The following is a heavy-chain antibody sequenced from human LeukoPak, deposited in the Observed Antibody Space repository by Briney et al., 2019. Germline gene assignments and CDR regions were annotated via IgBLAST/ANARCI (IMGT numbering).Heavy chain of an antibody. Sequence: PGGSLRLSCAASGFTFSDYYMSWIRQAPGKGLEWVSYISSSGSTIYYADSVKGRFTISRDNARSSLYLQMNSLIAEDTAVYYCARVIYSSSSRALDRWGQGTLVTVSS. D-gene: IGHD6-6*01. CDR2: ISSSGSTI. CDR3: ARVIYSSSSRALDR. V-gene: IGHV3-11*04. CDR1: GFTFSDYY. J-gene: IGHJ5*02.